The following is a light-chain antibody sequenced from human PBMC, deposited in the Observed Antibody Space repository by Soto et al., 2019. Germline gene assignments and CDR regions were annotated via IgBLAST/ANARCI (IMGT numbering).Light chain of an antibody. CDR1: SSNIGRNT. Sequence: QSVLTQPPSASGTPGKRVTISCSGSSSNIGRNTVNWYQQLPGTAPKVLIYSNNQRPSGVPDRLSGSKSGTSASLAISGLQSEDEADYYCAAWDDSRNAVVFGGGTKLNVL. V-gene: IGLV1-44*01. CDR3: AAWDDSRNAVV. CDR2: SNN. J-gene: IGLJ2*01.